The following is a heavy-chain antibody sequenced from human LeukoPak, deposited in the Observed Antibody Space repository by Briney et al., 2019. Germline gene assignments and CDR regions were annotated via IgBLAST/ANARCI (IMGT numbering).Heavy chain of an antibody. V-gene: IGHV3-9*01. CDR1: GFTFENDA. J-gene: IGHJ4*02. CDR2: VSWDSGSI. D-gene: IGHD3-22*01. CDR3: AKGPGWLLSKRYFDY. Sequence: GGSLRLSCAASGFTFENDAMHWVRQAPGGGLEWVSSVSWDSGSIAYADSVKGRFSISRDNAKNSLYPEMSSLRAEDTALYYCAKGPGWLLSKRYFDYWGQGTPVIVSS.